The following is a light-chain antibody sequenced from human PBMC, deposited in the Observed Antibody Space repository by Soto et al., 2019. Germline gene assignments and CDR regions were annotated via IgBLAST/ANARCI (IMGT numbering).Light chain of an antibody. CDR3: QQYDSRSLT. J-gene: IGKJ4*01. CDR1: QSISNS. Sequence: DIQMTQSPSTLSASVGDRVTITCRASQSISNSLAWHQHQPGKAPRLLIYKASRLEGGVPSRFSGSGSGTQFTLTISGLQPEEFANYFCQQYDSRSLTFGGGTKVEI. V-gene: IGKV1-5*03. CDR2: KAS.